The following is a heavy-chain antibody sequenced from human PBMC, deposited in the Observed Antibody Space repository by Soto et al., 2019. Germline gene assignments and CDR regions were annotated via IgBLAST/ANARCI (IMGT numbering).Heavy chain of an antibody. CDR2: TVPISGIE. J-gene: IGHJ4*02. CDR1: GGTFIDYA. Sequence: QVQLVQSGAEFKKPGSSVRVSCEASGGTFIDYAFSWVRQAPGQGLEWMGGTVPISGIEAYAQRFQGRITINADASTRTAYMELTSLRSEDTAVYYCAGTYDTSGDYPYYLEYWGQGTLVTVSS. V-gene: IGHV1-69*01. CDR3: AGTYDTSGDYPYYLEY. D-gene: IGHD3-22*01.